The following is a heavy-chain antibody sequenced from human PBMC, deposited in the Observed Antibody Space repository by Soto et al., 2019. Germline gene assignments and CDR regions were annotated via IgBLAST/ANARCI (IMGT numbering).Heavy chain of an antibody. CDR2: INAGNGNT. Sequence: ASVKVSCKASGYTFTSYAMHWVRQAPGQRLEWMGWINAGNGNTKYSQKFQGRVTITRDTSASTAYMELSSLRSEDTVVYYCATSALEQWLAAFDYWGQGTLVTVSS. CDR1: GYTFTSYA. V-gene: IGHV1-3*01. J-gene: IGHJ4*02. D-gene: IGHD6-19*01. CDR3: ATSALEQWLAAFDY.